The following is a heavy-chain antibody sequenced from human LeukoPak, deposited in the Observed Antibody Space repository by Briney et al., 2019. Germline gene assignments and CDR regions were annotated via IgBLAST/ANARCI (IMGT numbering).Heavy chain of an antibody. D-gene: IGHD2-21*02. J-gene: IGHJ4*02. Sequence: SETLSLTCSVSGGSISSSSHYWDWIRQPPGEGLEWIGSIYYSGSTYYNPSLQSRVTISVDTSKNEFSLKVRSVTAADTAVYFCARTHCEGDCFSAIRYWGQGTPVTVSS. CDR2: IYYSGST. CDR3: ARTHCEGDCFSAIRY. CDR1: GGSISSSSHY. V-gene: IGHV4-39*07.